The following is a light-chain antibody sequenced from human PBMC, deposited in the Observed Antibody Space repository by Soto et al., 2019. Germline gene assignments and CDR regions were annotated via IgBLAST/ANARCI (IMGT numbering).Light chain of an antibody. Sequence: EILMTQSPATLSVSPGERATRSCRASQSVSSYLAWYQQKPGQAPRLLIYGASSRATGIPDRFSGSGFGTEFTLTISSLQSEDFAVYYCQQYKNWPLFGQGTRLEIK. J-gene: IGKJ5*01. CDR3: QQYKNWPL. CDR2: GAS. CDR1: QSVSSY. V-gene: IGKV3D-15*01.